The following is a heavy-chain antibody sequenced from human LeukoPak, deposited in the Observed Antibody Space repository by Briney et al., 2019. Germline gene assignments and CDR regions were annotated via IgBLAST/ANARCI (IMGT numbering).Heavy chain of an antibody. V-gene: IGHV3-7*01. CDR3: ARDNDRKDDS. CDR2: MNQDGSGK. CDR1: GFTFSKYW. D-gene: IGHD3-16*01. J-gene: IGHJ5*02. Sequence: GGSLRLSCAASGFTFSKYWMTWVRQAPGKGLEWVANMNQDGSGKYYVDSAKGRFAISRDNAKNSLYLQMNNLRAEDTAVYYCARDNDRKDDSWGQGTLVTVSS.